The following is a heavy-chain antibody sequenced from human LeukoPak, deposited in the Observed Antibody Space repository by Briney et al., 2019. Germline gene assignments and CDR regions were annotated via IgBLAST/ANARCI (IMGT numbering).Heavy chain of an antibody. D-gene: IGHD6-13*01. Sequence: KPSETLSLTCAVYGGSFSGYYWSWIRQPPGKGLEWIGEINHSGSTNYNPSLKSRVTISVDTSKNQFSLKLSSVTAADTAVYYCERARAIAASHWFDPWGQGTLVTVSS. CDR1: GGSFSGYY. V-gene: IGHV4-34*01. CDR3: ERARAIAASHWFDP. J-gene: IGHJ5*02. CDR2: INHSGST.